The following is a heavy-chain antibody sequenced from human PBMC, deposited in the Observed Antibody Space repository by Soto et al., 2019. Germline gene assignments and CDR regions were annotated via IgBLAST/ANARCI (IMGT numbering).Heavy chain of an antibody. D-gene: IGHD6-13*01. CDR3: ARDIDQDSSSWYGIDAFDI. CDR1: GGTFSSYT. CDR2: IIPILGIA. J-gene: IGHJ3*02. V-gene: IGHV1-69*04. Sequence: SVKVSCKASGGTFSSYTISWVRQAPGQGLEWMGRIIPILGIANYAQKFQGRVTITADKSTSTVYMELSSLRSEDTAVYYCARDIDQDSSSWYGIDAFDIWGQGTMVTVS.